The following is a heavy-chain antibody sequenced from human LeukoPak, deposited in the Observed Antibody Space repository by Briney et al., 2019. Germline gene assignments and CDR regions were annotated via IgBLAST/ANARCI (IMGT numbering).Heavy chain of an antibody. J-gene: IGHJ4*02. CDR1: GFTFSNYV. CDR3: AKDSDSSGFDY. CDR2: IAYDGSNT. D-gene: IGHD3-22*01. V-gene: IGHV3-30-3*01. Sequence: GGSLRLSCAASGFTFSNYVMHWVRQAPGKGLEWVAVIAYDGSNTYYADSVKGRFIISRDNSKNTLYLQMNSLRAEDTAVYYCAKDSDSSGFDYWGQGTLVTVSS.